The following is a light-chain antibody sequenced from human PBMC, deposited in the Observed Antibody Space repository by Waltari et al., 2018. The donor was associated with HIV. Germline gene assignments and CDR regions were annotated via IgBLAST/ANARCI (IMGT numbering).Light chain of an antibody. J-gene: IGLJ2*01. CDR2: EVS. V-gene: IGLV2-23*02. Sequence: QSALTQPASVSGPPGQSITIACTATSSDVGSYNLICCYQQHPRKAPKLMIYEVSKRPSGVSNRFSGSKSGNTASLTTSGLQAEDEADYYCCSYAGSSTLVFGGGTKLTVL. CDR1: SSDVGSYNL. CDR3: CSYAGSSTLV.